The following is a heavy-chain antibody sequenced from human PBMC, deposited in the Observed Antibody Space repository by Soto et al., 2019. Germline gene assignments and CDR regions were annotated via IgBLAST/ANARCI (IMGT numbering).Heavy chain of an antibody. CDR2: TSYRSKWYN. Sequence: SQTLSLTCDISGDSVSSNSAAWSWIRQSPSRGLEWLGRTSYRSKWYNDYAGSVKSRITINPDTSKNQFSLQLNPVTPEDTALYYFASSDTSGFGFDYWGQGTMVTVSS. CDR3: ASSDTSGFGFDY. D-gene: IGHD3-22*01. V-gene: IGHV6-1*01. CDR1: GDSVSSNSAA. J-gene: IGHJ3*01.